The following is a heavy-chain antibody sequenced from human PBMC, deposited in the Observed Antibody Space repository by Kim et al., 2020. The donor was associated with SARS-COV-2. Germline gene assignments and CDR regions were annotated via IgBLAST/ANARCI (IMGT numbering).Heavy chain of an antibody. V-gene: IGHV1-46*01. CDR1: GYTFTSYY. Sequence: ASVKVSCKASGYTFTSYYMHWVRQAPGQGLEWMGIINPSGGSTSYAQKFQGRVTMTRDTSTSTVYMELSSLRSEDTAVYYCAREPRSQLLWFGEFTPFNWFDPWGQGTLVTVSS. CDR3: AREPRSQLLWFGEFTPFNWFDP. D-gene: IGHD3-10*01. J-gene: IGHJ5*02. CDR2: INPSGGST.